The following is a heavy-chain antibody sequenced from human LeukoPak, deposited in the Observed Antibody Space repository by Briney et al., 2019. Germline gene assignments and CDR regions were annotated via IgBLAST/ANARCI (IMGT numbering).Heavy chain of an antibody. CDR2: IYYSGST. J-gene: IGHJ3*02. D-gene: IGHD1-26*01. CDR3: ARGGYSGSYTAFDI. Sequence: SETLSLTCTVSGGSISSGGYYWSWIRQHPGKGLEWIGYIYYSGSTYYNPSLKSRVTISVDTSKNQFSLKLSSVTAADTAVYYCARGGYSGSYTAFDIWGQGTMVTVSS. V-gene: IGHV4-31*03. CDR1: GGSISSGGYY.